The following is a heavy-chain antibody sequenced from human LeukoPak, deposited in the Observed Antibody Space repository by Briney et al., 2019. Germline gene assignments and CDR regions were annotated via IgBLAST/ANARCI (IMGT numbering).Heavy chain of an antibody. V-gene: IGHV3-7*01. J-gene: IGHJ6*03. CDR2: IKQDGSEK. CDR1: GFTFSSYW. CDR3: ARGGSSYGPNYYYYYYMDV. Sequence: GGSLRLSCAASGFTFSSYWMSWVRQAPGKGLEGVANIKQDGSEKYYVDSVKGRFTISRDNAKNSLYLQMNSLRAEDMAVYYCARGGSSYGPNYYYYYYMDVWGKGTTVTVSS. D-gene: IGHD5-18*01.